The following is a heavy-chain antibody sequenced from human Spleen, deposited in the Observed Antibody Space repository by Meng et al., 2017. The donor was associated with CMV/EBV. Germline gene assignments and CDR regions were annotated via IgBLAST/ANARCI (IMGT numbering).Heavy chain of an antibody. CDR1: GFSLSTSGVG. Sequence: QTPLKESGPTLVKPTQTLTLTCTFSGFSLSTSGVGVGWIRQPPGKALEWLALIYWDDDKRYSPSLKSRLTITKDTSKNQVVLTMTNMDPVDTATYYCALALYSSSIDYWGQGTLVTVSS. CDR2: IYWDDDK. V-gene: IGHV2-5*02. CDR3: ALALYSSSIDY. J-gene: IGHJ4*02. D-gene: IGHD6-6*01.